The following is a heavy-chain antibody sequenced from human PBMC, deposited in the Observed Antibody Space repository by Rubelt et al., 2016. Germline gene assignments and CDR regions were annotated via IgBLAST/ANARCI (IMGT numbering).Heavy chain of an antibody. J-gene: IGHJ6*02. CDR2: IIPIFGTA. CDR1: GGTFSSYA. D-gene: IGHD1-7*01. Sequence: QVQLVQSGAEVKKPGSSVKVSCKASGGTFSSYAISWVRQAPGQGLEWMGGIIPIFGTANYAQKFQGRVTITADESTRTAYMELSSLRSEETAVYYCARDVGRWTGTTYYYYGMDVWGQGTTVTVSS. CDR3: ARDVGRWTGTTYYYYGMDV. V-gene: IGHV1-69*01.